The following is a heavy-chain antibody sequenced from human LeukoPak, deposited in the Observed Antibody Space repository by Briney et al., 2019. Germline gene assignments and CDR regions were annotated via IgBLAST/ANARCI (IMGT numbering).Heavy chain of an antibody. CDR2: ISYDGSNK. CDR1: GFTFSSYA. V-gene: IGHV3-30*04. J-gene: IGHJ4*02. Sequence: GGSLRLSCAASGFTFSSYAMSWVRQAPGKGLEWVAVISYDGSNKYYADSVKGRFTISRDNSKNTLYLQMNSLRAEDTAVYYCARQNIAAAVTWDYWGQGTLVTVSS. CDR3: ARQNIAAAVTWDY. D-gene: IGHD6-13*01.